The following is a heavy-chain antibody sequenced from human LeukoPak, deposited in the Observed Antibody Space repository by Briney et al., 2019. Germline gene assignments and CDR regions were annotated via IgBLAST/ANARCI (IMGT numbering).Heavy chain of an antibody. D-gene: IGHD4-23*01. CDR1: GGTFSSYA. Sequence: VASVKVSCKASGGTFSSYAISWVRQAPGQRLEWMGRIIPILGIASYAQKFQGRVTITADKSTSTAYMELSSLRSEDTAVYYCARGADYGGNSGYWGQGTLVTVSS. CDR3: ARGADYGGNSGY. CDR2: IIPILGIA. V-gene: IGHV1-69*04. J-gene: IGHJ4*02.